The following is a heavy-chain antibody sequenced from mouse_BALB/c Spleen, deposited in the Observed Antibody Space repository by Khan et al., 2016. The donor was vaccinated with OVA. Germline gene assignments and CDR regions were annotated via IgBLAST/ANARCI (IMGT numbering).Heavy chain of an antibody. Sequence: EVKLIESGPGLVKPSQSLSLTCTVTGYSITSGYGWNWIRQFPGNKLEWMGYISYSGSTNYNPSLKSRISITRDTSKNQFFLQLNSVTTEDTATYYCARTARIKYWGQGTTLTVSS. CDR1: GYSITSGYG. V-gene: IGHV3-2*02. CDR3: ARTARIKY. CDR2: ISYSGST. D-gene: IGHD1-2*01. J-gene: IGHJ2*01.